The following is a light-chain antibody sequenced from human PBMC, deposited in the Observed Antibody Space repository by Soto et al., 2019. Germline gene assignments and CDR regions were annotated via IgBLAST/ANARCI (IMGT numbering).Light chain of an antibody. CDR3: SSYAGSNNLYV. CDR2: EVS. Sequence: QSVLTQPPSASGSPGQSVTISCTGTSSDVGGYNYVSWYQQHPGKAHKLMIYEVSKRPSGVPDRFSGSKSGNTASLTVSGLQAEDEADYYCSSYAGSNNLYVFGTGTKGTVL. CDR1: SSDVGGYNY. V-gene: IGLV2-8*01. J-gene: IGLJ1*01.